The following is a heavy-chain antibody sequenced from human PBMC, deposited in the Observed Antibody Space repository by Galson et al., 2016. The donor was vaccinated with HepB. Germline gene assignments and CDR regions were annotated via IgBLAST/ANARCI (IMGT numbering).Heavy chain of an antibody. CDR3: ARERGNYAYFDY. V-gene: IGHV1-18*01. D-gene: IGHD4-11*01. Sequence: SVKVSCKASGYTFASYGIAWVRRAPGQGLEWMGWISSYDDNIKYAQKFQGRLTMTIDSSTDTAYMELRSLRSDDTAIYYCARERGNYAYFDYWVQGTLVTVSS. J-gene: IGHJ4*02. CDR2: ISSYDDNI. CDR1: GYTFASYG.